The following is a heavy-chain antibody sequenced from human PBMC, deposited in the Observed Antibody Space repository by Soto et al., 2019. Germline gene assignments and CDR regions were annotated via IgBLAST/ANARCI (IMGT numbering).Heavy chain of an antibody. CDR2: ISYDGSNK. V-gene: IGHV3-30*18. J-gene: IGHJ4*02. D-gene: IGHD2-2*01. CDR3: AKGQGYCSSATCYCHY. CDR1: GFTFSSYG. Sequence: GGSLRLSCAASGFTFSSYGMQWVRQAPGKGLEWVAVISYDGSNKYYADSVKGRFTISRDNSKNTLYLQMNSLRAEDTAVYYCAKGQGYCSSATCYCHYWGQGALVTVYS.